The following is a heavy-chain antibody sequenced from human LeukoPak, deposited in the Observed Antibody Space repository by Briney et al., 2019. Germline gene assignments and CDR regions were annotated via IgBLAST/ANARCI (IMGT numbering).Heavy chain of an antibody. Sequence: WGSLRLSCAASGFTFSSYGMHWVRQAPGKGLEWVAVISYDGSNKYYADSVKGRFTISRDNSKNTLYLQMNSLRAEDTAVYYCAKLEVGATFDYWGQGTLVTVSS. V-gene: IGHV3-30*18. CDR2: ISYDGSNK. J-gene: IGHJ4*02. CDR3: AKLEVGATFDY. D-gene: IGHD1-26*01. CDR1: GFTFSSYG.